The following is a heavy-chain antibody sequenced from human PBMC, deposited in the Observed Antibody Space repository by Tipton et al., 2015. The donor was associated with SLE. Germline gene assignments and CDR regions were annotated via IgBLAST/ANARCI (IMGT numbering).Heavy chain of an antibody. D-gene: IGHD6-25*01. CDR3: ARQDLGRAATLTFDI. Sequence: TLSLTCTVSGGSITNHYWNWIRQPPGKGLEWIGYIHYSGTTHDNPSLKSRVTMSVDMSKNQFFLTLSSVTAADTAVYFCARQDLGRAATLTFDIWGLGTLVTVSS. V-gene: IGHV4-59*08. CDR1: GGSITNHY. J-gene: IGHJ4*02. CDR2: IHYSGTT.